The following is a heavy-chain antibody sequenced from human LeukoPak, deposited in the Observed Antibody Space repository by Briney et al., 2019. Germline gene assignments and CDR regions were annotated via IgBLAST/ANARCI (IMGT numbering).Heavy chain of an antibody. CDR1: GGSISSYY. CDR2: IYYSGST. Sequence: PSETLSLTCTVSGGSISSYYWSWIRQPPGKGLEWIGFIYYSGSTNYNPSLRSRVTISVDTSKNQFSLKLSSVTAADTAVYYCARHWGDSPNHSDDLYAFDIWGQGTMVTVSS. CDR3: ARHWGDSPNHSDDLYAFDI. V-gene: IGHV4-59*08. D-gene: IGHD1-14*01. J-gene: IGHJ3*02.